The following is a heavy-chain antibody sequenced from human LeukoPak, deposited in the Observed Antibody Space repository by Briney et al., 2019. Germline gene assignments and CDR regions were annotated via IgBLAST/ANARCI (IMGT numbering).Heavy chain of an antibody. J-gene: IGHJ4*02. D-gene: IGHD3-22*01. V-gene: IGHV3-23*01. CDR3: AKDDVYYDSFDY. CDR1: GFTFSSYA. CDR2: ISGIGGST. Sequence: GGSLRLSCAASGFTFSSYAMSWVRQAPGKGLEWVSAISGIGGSTYYADSVKGRFTISRDNSKNTLYLQMNSLSAEDTAVYYCAKDDVYYDSFDYWGQGTLVTVSS.